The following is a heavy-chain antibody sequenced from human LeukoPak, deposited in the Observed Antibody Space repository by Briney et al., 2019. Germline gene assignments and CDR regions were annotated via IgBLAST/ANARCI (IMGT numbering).Heavy chain of an antibody. CDR2: ISGTSSYI. CDR3: ARTYSSSYYFDY. V-gene: IGHV3-21*01. CDR1: GFIFSSYP. J-gene: IGHJ4*02. Sequence: GGSLRLSCAASGFIFSSYPMNWVRQAPGKGLEWVSTISGTSSYIQYADSVKGRFTISRDNAKNSLYLQMSSLRAEDTAVYYCARTYSSSYYFDYWGQGTLVTVSS. D-gene: IGHD6-13*01.